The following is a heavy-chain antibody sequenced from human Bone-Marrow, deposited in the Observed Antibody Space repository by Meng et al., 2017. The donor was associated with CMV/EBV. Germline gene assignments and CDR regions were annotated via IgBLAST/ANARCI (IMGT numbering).Heavy chain of an antibody. Sequence: TFTSYYKNWVRQAPRQGLEWMGVINPSGGSTSYAQKYEDRVTMTRDTSTSTVYMELSSLRSEDTAVYYCARDPIGHYCSGGSCYSIDYWGQGTLVTVSS. CDR1: TFTSYY. CDR3: ARDPIGHYCSGGSCYSIDY. J-gene: IGHJ4*02. V-gene: IGHV1-46*01. D-gene: IGHD2-15*01. CDR2: INPSGGST.